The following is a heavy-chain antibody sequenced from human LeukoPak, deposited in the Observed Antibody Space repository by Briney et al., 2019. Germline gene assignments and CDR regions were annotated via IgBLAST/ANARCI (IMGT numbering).Heavy chain of an antibody. D-gene: IGHD1-1*01. CDR3: ARDKGRNWNDLAD. CDR1: GFTFSSYV. Sequence: TGGSLRLSCAASGFTFSSYVMHWVRQAPGKGLEWVAIISYDGSNEYYADSVKGRFTISRDNAKNSLYLQMNSLRAEDTAVYYCARDKGRNWNDLADWGQGTLVTVSS. J-gene: IGHJ4*02. V-gene: IGHV3-30*04. CDR2: ISYDGSNE.